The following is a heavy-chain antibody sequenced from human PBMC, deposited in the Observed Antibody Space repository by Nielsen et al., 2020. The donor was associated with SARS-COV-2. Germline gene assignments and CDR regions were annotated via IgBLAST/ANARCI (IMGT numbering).Heavy chain of an antibody. CDR2: IWYDGSNK. CDR1: GFTFSSYG. D-gene: IGHD6-6*01. Sequence: GESLKISCAASGFTFSSYGMHWVRQAPGKGLDWVAVIWYDGSNKYYADSVKGRFTISRDNSKNTLYLQMNSLRAEDTAVYYCATHPSSSAYYYYGMDVWGQGTTVTVSS. J-gene: IGHJ6*02. CDR3: ATHPSSSAYYYYGMDV. V-gene: IGHV3-33*01.